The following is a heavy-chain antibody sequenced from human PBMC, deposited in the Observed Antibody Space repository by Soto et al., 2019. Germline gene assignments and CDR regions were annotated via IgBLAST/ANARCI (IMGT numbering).Heavy chain of an antibody. Sequence: SLLNGSCKTAVYSKTSDASRLLRQPPGQRLEWMGWINAGNGNKKYSQKLQGRVTITRDTSASTAYMELSSLRSEDTAVYYCARGFNANWFDPWGQGTLVTVSS. CDR1: VYSKTSDA. D-gene: IGHD3-3*01. CDR3: ARGFNANWFDP. V-gene: IGHV1-3*01. J-gene: IGHJ5*02. CDR2: INAGNGNK.